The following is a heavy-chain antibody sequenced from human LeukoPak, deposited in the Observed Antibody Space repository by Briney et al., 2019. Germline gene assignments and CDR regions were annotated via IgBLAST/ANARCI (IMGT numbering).Heavy chain of an antibody. V-gene: IGHV1-69*01. Sequence: SVKVSCKASGGTFSSYAISWVRQAPGQGLEWMGGIIPIFGTANYAQKFQGRVTITADESTSTAYMELSSLRSEDTAVYYCARGSLGYYDSSGYSDLDYWGQGTLVTVSS. D-gene: IGHD3-22*01. CDR3: ARGSLGYYDSSGYSDLDY. CDR1: GGTFSSYA. CDR2: IIPIFGTA. J-gene: IGHJ4*02.